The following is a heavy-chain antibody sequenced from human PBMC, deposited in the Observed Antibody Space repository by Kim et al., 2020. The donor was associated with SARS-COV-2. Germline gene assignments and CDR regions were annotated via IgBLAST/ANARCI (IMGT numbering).Heavy chain of an antibody. Sequence: SETLSLTCAVYGGSFSGYYWSWIRQPPGKGLEWIGEINHSGSTNYNPSLKSRVTISVDTSKNQFSLKLSSVTAADTAVYYCARSYYDILTGQYYGMDVWGQGTTVTVSS. D-gene: IGHD3-9*01. V-gene: IGHV4-34*01. J-gene: IGHJ6*02. CDR1: GGSFSGYY. CDR3: ARSYYDILTGQYYGMDV. CDR2: INHSGST.